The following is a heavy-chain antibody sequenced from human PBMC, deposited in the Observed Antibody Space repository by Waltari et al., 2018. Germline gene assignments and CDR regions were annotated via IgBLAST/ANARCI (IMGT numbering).Heavy chain of an antibody. CDR3: TRDTAMVGLVDY. CDR2: IKSKTDGGTT. D-gene: IGHD5-18*01. CDR1: GFTFSNAW. V-gene: IGHV3-15*07. Sequence: EVQLVESGGGLVKPGGSLRLSCAASGFTFSNAWMNWVRQAPGKGLGWVGRIKSKTDGGTTDYAAPVKGRFTISRDDSKNTLYLQMNSLKTEDTAVYYCTRDTAMVGLVDYWGQGTLVTVSS. J-gene: IGHJ4*02.